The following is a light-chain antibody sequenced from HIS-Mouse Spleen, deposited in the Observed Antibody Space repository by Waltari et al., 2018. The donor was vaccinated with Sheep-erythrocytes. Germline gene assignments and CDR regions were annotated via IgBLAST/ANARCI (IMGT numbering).Light chain of an antibody. Sequence: SYELTQPPSVSVSPGQTASITCPGDKLGDKYACWYQQKPGQSPVLVIYQDSKRPSGIPERFSGSNFGNTATLTISGTQAMDEADYYCQAWDSSTAWVFGGGTKLTVL. CDR2: QDS. V-gene: IGLV3-1*01. CDR3: QAWDSSTAWV. CDR1: KLGDKY. J-gene: IGLJ3*02.